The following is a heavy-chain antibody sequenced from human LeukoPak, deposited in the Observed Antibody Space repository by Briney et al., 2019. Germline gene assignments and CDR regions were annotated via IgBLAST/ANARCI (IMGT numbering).Heavy chain of an antibody. CDR2: ISCSGSTI. Sequence: PGGSLRLSFAASGFTFSDYYMSWIRQAPGKGLEWVSYISCSGSTIYYADSVKGRFTISRDNAKNSLYLQMNSLRSEDTAVYYCAREGAYDILTGYPPVNYWGQGTLVTVSS. CDR3: AREGAYDILTGYPPVNY. V-gene: IGHV3-11*04. CDR1: GFTFSDYY. J-gene: IGHJ4*02. D-gene: IGHD3-9*01.